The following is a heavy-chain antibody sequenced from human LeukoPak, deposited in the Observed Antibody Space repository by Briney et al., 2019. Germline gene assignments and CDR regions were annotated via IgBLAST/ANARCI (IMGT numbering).Heavy chain of an antibody. CDR2: ISAYNGNT. CDR3: ARAQYSSGWFNWFDP. V-gene: IGHV1-18*01. D-gene: IGHD6-19*01. CDR1: GYTFTSYG. J-gene: IGHJ5*02. Sequence: ASVKVSCKASGYTFTSYGISWVRQAPGQGLEWMGWISAYNGNTNYAQKLQGRVTMTTDTSTNTAYMELRSLRSDDTAVYYCARAQYSSGWFNWFDPWGQGTLVTVSS.